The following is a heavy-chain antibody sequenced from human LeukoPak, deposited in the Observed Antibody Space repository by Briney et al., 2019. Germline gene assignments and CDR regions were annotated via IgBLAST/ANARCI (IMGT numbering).Heavy chain of an antibody. D-gene: IGHD3-22*01. CDR1: GFTFSSYA. J-gene: IGHJ4*02. Sequence: GGSLRLSCADSGFTFSSYAMSWVRQAPGKGLEWVSGISGSGGSTYYADSVKGRFTISRDNSKNTLYLRMNSLRAEDTAVYYCAKSDDSSGYYNGIVYWGQGTLVTVSS. CDR3: AKSDDSSGYYNGIVY. CDR2: ISGSGGST. V-gene: IGHV3-23*01.